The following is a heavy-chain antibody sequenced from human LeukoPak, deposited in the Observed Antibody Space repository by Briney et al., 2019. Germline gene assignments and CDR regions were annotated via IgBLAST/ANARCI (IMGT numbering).Heavy chain of an antibody. J-gene: IGHJ4*02. CDR1: GFTVSSTY. D-gene: IGHD5-24*01. V-gene: IGHV3-53*01. CDR3: ARGDRRDGYRFDY. CDR2: IYSGGST. Sequence: GGSLRLSCAASGFTVSSTYMNWVRQAPGRGLEWVSIIYSGGSTYYAESVRGRFTISRDNSKNTLYLQMNSLRAENTALYYCARGDRRDGYRFDYWGQGTLVTVSS.